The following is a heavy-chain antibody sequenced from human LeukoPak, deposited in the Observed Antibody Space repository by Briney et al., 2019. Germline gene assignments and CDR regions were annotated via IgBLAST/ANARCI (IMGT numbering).Heavy chain of an antibody. CDR2: ISSSGSTI. CDR3: AREYPRPLWFEEYTHFDY. CDR1: GFTFSDSY. V-gene: IGHV3-11*04. Sequence: PGGSLRLSCAASGFTFSDSYMSWIRQAPGKGLEWVSYISSSGSTIYYADSVKGRFTISRDNAKNSLYLQMNSLRAEDTAVYYCAREYPRPLWFEEYTHFDYWGQGTLVTVSS. J-gene: IGHJ4*02. D-gene: IGHD3-10*01.